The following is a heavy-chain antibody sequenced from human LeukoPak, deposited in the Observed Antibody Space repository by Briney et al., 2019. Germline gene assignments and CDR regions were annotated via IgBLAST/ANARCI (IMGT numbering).Heavy chain of an antibody. CDR2: INQDGGEK. V-gene: IGHV3-7*01. CDR1: GLTLSNFW. Sequence: PGGSLRLSCVASGLTLSNFWMTWVRQAPGKGLEWVATINQDGGEKYYVDSVKGRFIIARDNAKDSVYMQMERLRVEETAVYSCVRGHLWLENWGQGTLVTVSS. J-gene: IGHJ4*02. D-gene: IGHD3-3*02. CDR3: VRGHLWLEN.